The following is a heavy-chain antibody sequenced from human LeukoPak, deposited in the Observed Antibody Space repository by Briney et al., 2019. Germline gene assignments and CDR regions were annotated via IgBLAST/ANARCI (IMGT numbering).Heavy chain of an antibody. CDR3: ARRGSSGWYADFDY. Sequence: SETLSLTCTVSGGSVSSGSYYWSWIRQPPGKGLEWIGYIYYSGITNYNPSLKSRVTISLDTSKNHFSLKLTSVTAADTAVYYCARRGSSGWYADFDYWGHGTLVTVSS. J-gene: IGHJ4*01. D-gene: IGHD6-19*01. V-gene: IGHV4-61*03. CDR1: GGSVSSGSYY. CDR2: IYYSGIT.